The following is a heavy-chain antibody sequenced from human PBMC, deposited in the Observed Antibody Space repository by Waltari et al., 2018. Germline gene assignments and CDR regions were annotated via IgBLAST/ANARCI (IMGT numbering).Heavy chain of an antibody. Sequence: EVQLLESGGGLVQPGGSLRLSGAASGFTFSSYAMSWVRQAPGKGLVWVSVISGSGGSTYYADSVKGRFTISRDNAKNTLYLQMNSLRAEDTAVYYCAKDRFGAYAFDIWGQGTMVTVSS. J-gene: IGHJ3*02. CDR3: AKDRFGAYAFDI. D-gene: IGHD3-10*01. V-gene: IGHV3-23*01. CDR1: GFTFSSYA. CDR2: ISGSGGST.